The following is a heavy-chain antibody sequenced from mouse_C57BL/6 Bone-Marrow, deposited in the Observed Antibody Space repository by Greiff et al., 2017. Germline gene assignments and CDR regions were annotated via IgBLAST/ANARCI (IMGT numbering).Heavy chain of an antibody. CDR3: ARGLFLDY. D-gene: IGHD3-1*01. V-gene: IGHV1-82*01. Sequence: QVQLKESGPELVKPGASVKISCKASGYAFSSSWMNWVKQGPGKGLEWIGRIYPGDGDTNYNGKFKGKATLTADKSSSTAYMQLRSLTSEDSAVYFCARGLFLDYWGQGTTLTVSS. CDR1: GYAFSSSW. J-gene: IGHJ2*01. CDR2: IYPGDGDT.